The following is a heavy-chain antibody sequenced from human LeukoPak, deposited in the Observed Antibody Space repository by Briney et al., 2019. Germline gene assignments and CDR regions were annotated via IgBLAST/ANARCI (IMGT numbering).Heavy chain of an antibody. CDR3: ARGFGYYYDSSGLDY. J-gene: IGHJ4*02. D-gene: IGHD3-22*01. V-gene: IGHV4-34*01. Sequence: PSETLSLTCAVYGGSFSGYYWSWIRQPPGKGLEWIGEINHSGSTNYNPSLKSRVTISVDTSKNQFSLKLSSVTAADTAVYYCARGFGYYYDSSGLDYWGQGTLVTVSS. CDR2: INHSGST. CDR1: GGSFSGYY.